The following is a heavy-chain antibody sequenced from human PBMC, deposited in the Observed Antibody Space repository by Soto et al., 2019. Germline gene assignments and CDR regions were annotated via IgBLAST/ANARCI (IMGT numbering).Heavy chain of an antibody. CDR1: GGSISSYY. CDR2: IYYSGST. Sequence: SETLSLTCTVSGGSISSYYWSWIRQPPGKGLEWIGYIYYSGSTNYNPSLNSRVTISVDTSKNQFSLKLSSVTAADTAVYYCARDGLGYCSSTSCYDYYYGMDVWGQGTTVTVSS. J-gene: IGHJ6*02. D-gene: IGHD2-2*01. V-gene: IGHV4-59*01. CDR3: ARDGLGYCSSTSCYDYYYGMDV.